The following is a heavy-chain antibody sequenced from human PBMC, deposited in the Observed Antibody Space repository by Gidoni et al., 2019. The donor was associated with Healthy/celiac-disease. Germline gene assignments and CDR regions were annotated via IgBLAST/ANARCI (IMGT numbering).Heavy chain of an antibody. CDR1: GFTFSSFW. D-gene: IGHD6-13*01. V-gene: IGHV3-7*03. CDR3: ARGRSVAAAGTVFDY. CDR2: IKQDGSEK. Sequence: EVQLVESGGGLVQPGWSLRLSCSASGFTFSSFWLGWVRQAPGKGLEWVANIKQDGSEKYYVDSVKGRFTISRDNAKNSLYLQMNSLRAEDTAVYYCARGRSVAAAGTVFDYWGQGTLVTVSS. J-gene: IGHJ4*02.